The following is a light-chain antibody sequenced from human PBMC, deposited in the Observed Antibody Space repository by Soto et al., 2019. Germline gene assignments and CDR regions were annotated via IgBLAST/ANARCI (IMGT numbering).Light chain of an antibody. J-gene: IGKJ2*01. CDR1: QSISNY. Sequence: DIQMTQSPSSLSASVGDRVTITCRASQSISNYLNWYQQKPGKAPKLLIYATSNLQSWVPSRFSGSRSGTDFTLTISSLQPEDFATYFCHQSHSLPYTFGQGTKLEIK. V-gene: IGKV1-39*01. CDR3: HQSHSLPYT. CDR2: ATS.